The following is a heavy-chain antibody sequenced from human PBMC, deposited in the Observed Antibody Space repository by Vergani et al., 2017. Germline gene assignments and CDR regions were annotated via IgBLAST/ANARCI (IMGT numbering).Heavy chain of an antibody. J-gene: IGHJ2*01. V-gene: IGHV3-33*06. CDR2: IWYDGSNK. CDR1: GFTFSSYS. D-gene: IGHD4-17*01. CDR3: AKEMTTVDLTGYFDL. Sequence: VQLVESGGGLVKPGGSLRLSCAASGFTFSSYSMNWVRQAPGKGLEWVAVIWYDGSNKYYADSVKGRFTISRDNSKNTLYLQMNSLRAEDTAVYYCAKEMTTVDLTGYFDLWGRGTLVTVSS.